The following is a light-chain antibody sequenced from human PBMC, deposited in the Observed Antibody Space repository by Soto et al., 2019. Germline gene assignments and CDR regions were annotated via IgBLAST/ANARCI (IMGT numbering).Light chain of an antibody. Sequence: PGERATLSCRDSQSVHTYLAWYQQKAGQAPRLLIYDASNRATGIPARFSGSGSGTDFTLTISSLEPEDCAVYYCQQRSNWPPYTFGQGTKLEIK. J-gene: IGKJ2*01. CDR3: QQRSNWPPYT. V-gene: IGKV3-11*01. CDR2: DAS. CDR1: QSVHTY.